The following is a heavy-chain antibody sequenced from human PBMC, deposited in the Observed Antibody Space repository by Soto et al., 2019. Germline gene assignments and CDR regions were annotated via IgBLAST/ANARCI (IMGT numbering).Heavy chain of an antibody. CDR1: GGSISGGVHS. J-gene: IGHJ2*01. CDR3: AREIMPLPNDWYFDL. D-gene: IGHD2-8*01. V-gene: IGHV4-30-4*01. CDR2: IFDSGST. Sequence: QVQLQESGPGLVKPSETLSLTCTVSGGSISGGVHSWSWIRQPPGKGLEWLGHIFDSGSTYYNPSLKSRLTISVDTSKNQFSLRLSSVTAADTAVYCCAREIMPLPNDWYFDLWGRGTLVTVSS.